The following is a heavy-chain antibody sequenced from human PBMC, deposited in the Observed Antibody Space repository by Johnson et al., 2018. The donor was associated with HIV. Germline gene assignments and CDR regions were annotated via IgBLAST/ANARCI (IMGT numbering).Heavy chain of an antibody. V-gene: IGHV3-20*04. CDR2: INWNGGST. J-gene: IGHJ3*02. Sequence: VQLVESGGGVVRPGGSLRLSCSASGFTSADYGMSWVRQAPGQGLEWVSGINWNGGSTGSADSVKGRFTIASDNAKNSLYMQMNSLRAEDTALYYCARAYSGSYSPRSAFDIWGQGTMVTVSS. CDR1: GFTSADYG. D-gene: IGHD1-26*01. CDR3: ARAYSGSYSPRSAFDI.